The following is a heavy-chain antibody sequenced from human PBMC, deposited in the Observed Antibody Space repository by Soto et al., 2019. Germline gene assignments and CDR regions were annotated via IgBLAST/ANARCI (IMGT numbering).Heavy chain of an antibody. CDR2: IIPIFGSV. CDR1: GGTFSNYA. D-gene: IGHD5-12*01. J-gene: IGHJ5*02. V-gene: IGHV1-69*13. Sequence: GASVEVCCKASGGTFSNYAITWVRQATRQGLEWLGRIIPIFGSVTFAQKFQGRITLTADESTTTVYMELGSLRSDDTAVYYCAKDGGKDGYFGNWFDPWGQGTQVTVSS. CDR3: AKDGGKDGYFGNWFDP.